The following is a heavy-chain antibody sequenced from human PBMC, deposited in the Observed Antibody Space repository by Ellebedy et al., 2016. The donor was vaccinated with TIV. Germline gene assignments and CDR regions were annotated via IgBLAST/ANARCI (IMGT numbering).Heavy chain of an antibody. V-gene: IGHV3-64*02. D-gene: IGHD5-24*01. CDR2: VFDNGGST. Sequence: GESLKISCAASGFTFSKYSMHWVRQAPGKGLEYVSAVFDNGGSTFYADSVKGRFTISRDNSKNTLYLQMGSLRADDMAVNYCARRGRGGYDFWGQGTLVAVSS. CDR1: GFTFSKYS. CDR3: ARRGRGGYDF. J-gene: IGHJ4*02.